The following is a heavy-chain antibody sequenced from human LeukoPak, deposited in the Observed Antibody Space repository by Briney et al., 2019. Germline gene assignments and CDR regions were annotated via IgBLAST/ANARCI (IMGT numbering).Heavy chain of an antibody. CDR3: ARVLLERPGIDSFDM. J-gene: IGHJ3*02. CDR1: GFRVGSYS. V-gene: IGHV3-48*02. D-gene: IGHD1-1*01. Sequence: PGGSLRLSCGAAGFRVGSYSMDWVRQAPGEGLEWVSHINSGSYTIYYAASVKGRFTISRDNARYSLYLQMNSLRDEDTAVYYCARVLLERPGIDSFDMWGQGTMVTVSS. CDR2: INSGSYTI.